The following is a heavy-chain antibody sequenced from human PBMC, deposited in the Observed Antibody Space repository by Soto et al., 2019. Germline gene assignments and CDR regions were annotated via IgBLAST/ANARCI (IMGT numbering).Heavy chain of an antibody. D-gene: IGHD2-2*01. CDR1: GFTFSSYA. J-gene: IGHJ4*02. CDR3: ARSFLYCSSTSCFSYYFDY. Sequence: EVQLLESGGGLVQPGGSLRLSCAASGFTFSSYAMRWVRQAPGKGLEWVSAISGSGGSTYYADSVKGRFTISRDNSKNTPYLQMNSLRAEDTAVYYCARSFLYCSSTSCFSYYFDYWGQGTLVTVSS. V-gene: IGHV3-23*01. CDR2: ISGSGGST.